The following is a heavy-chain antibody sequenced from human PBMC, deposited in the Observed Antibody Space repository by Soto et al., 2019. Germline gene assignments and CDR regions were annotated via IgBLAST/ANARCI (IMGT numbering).Heavy chain of an antibody. Sequence: ASVKVSCKAPGGTFSTYAISWVRQAPGQGLEWMGGIIPMFGTANYAQRFQDRVTITADESTSTVYMELSSLRSEDTAVYYCARRYGYSFDYWGQGTLVTVSS. CDR3: ARRYGYSFDY. CDR1: GGTFSTYA. D-gene: IGHD1-1*01. J-gene: IGHJ4*02. V-gene: IGHV1-69*13. CDR2: IIPMFGTA.